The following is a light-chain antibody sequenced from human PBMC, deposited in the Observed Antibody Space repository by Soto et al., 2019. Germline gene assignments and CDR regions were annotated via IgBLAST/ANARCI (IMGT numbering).Light chain of an antibody. CDR2: DAS. V-gene: IGKV3-11*01. J-gene: IGKJ5*01. CDR3: QQRSDWPPIT. CDR1: QSVTNN. Sequence: PGERATLSCRASQSVTNNYLAWYQQRPGLAPRLLIYDASNRATGIPARFSGSGSGTDFTLTISSLEPEDFAVYYCQQRSDWPPITFGQGTRLEIK.